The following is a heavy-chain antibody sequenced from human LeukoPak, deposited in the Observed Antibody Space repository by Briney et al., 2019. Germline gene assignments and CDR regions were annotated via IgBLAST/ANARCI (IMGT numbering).Heavy chain of an antibody. J-gene: IGHJ4*02. D-gene: IGHD5-18*01. CDR3: ARDHGYSYDY. Sequence: GGSLRLSCAASGFTFSDYYMSWIRQAPGKGLEWFSCIRSSGSTIYYADSVKGRFTISSDNAKNSLYLQMNSLRAEDTAVYYCARDHGYSYDYWGQGTLVTVSS. V-gene: IGHV3-11*04. CDR2: IRSSGSTI. CDR1: GFTFSDYY.